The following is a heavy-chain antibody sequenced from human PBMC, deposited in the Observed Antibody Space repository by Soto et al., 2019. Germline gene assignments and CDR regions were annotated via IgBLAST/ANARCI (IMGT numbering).Heavy chain of an antibody. Sequence: GGSLRLSCAASGFTFSIYAMHWVRHAPGKGLEWVAVISYDGSNKYYADSVKGRFTISRDNSKNTLYLQMNSLRAEDTAVYYCARGGYDSSGYYLDYWGQGTLVTVSS. D-gene: IGHD3-22*01. CDR3: ARGGYDSSGYYLDY. CDR1: GFTFSIYA. J-gene: IGHJ4*02. CDR2: ISYDGSNK. V-gene: IGHV3-30-3*01.